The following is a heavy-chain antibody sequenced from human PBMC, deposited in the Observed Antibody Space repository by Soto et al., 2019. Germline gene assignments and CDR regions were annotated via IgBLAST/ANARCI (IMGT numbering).Heavy chain of an antibody. CDR1: GYAFSSYD. CDR3: ARSLRGGNVNFDY. Sequence: QVQLVQSGAEVKKPGASVKVSCKASGYAFSSYDMNWVRQATGQGLEWRGWMNPDSGDTGYVEKFQGRVTMTRDTSINTAYMELSSLRSEDTAVYYCARSLRGGNVNFDYWGQGTLVTVSS. D-gene: IGHD2-15*01. V-gene: IGHV1-8*01. J-gene: IGHJ4*02. CDR2: MNPDSGDT.